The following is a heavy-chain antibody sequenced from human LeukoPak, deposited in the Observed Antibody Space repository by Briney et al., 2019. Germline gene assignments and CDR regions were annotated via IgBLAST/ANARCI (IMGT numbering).Heavy chain of an antibody. CDR1: GYTFTRYG. Sequence: GASVKVSCQASGYTFTRYGISGVRQAAGQGLEGMGWISSYNGNTNYAQKLQGRVTMTTDTSTSTAYMELRSLRSDDTAVYCCARSNRITMIVVVIRTHYFDYWGQGTLVTVSS. D-gene: IGHD3-22*01. CDR2: ISSYNGNT. V-gene: IGHV1-18*01. J-gene: IGHJ4*02. CDR3: ARSNRITMIVVVIRTHYFDY.